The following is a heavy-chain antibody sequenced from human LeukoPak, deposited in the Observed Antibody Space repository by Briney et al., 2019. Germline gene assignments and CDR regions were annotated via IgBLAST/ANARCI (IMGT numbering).Heavy chain of an antibody. CDR1: GGTFSSYA. CDR2: IIPIFGTA. V-gene: IGHV1-69*01. CDR3: ARDHVYPLGYCSSTSCPNYYYYGMDV. D-gene: IGHD2-2*01. Sequence: SVKVSCKASGGTFSSYAISWVRQAPGQGLEWIGGIIPIFGTANYAQKFQGRVTITADESTSTAYMELSSLRSEDTAVYYCARDHVYPLGYCSSTSCPNYYYYGMDVWGQGTTVTVSS. J-gene: IGHJ6*02.